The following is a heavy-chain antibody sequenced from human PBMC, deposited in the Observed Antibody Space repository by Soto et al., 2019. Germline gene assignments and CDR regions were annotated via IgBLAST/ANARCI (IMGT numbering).Heavy chain of an antibody. J-gene: IGHJ4*02. V-gene: IGHV3-72*01. D-gene: IGHD1-26*01. CDR3: VRVGMGGTTYSFDY. Sequence: EVQLLDSGGGLVQPGGSLRLSCAASGFTFSDYYMDWVRQAPGKGLEWVGRIRHKVNSYTTEYAASVKGRFTISRDDSKNLLYLQMNSLKNEDTAVYYCVRVGMGGTTYSFDYWGQGTLVAVSS. CDR1: GFTFSDYY. CDR2: IRHKVNSYTT.